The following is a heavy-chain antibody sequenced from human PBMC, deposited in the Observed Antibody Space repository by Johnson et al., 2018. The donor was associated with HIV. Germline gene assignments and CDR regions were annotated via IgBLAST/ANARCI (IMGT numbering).Heavy chain of an antibody. J-gene: IGHJ3*02. CDR2: MSYDGSNQ. Sequence: VQLVESGGGVVQPGMSLRVSCAASGFTFSSYAMHWVRQAPGRGLEWVAVMSYDGSNQYYADSVTGRFTISRDNSKNTLYLQMNSLRAEDTAVYYCARDPSGSYAEVTPDARFYIWGQGTMVTVSS. CDR1: GFTFSSYA. V-gene: IGHV3-30*04. CDR3: ARDPSGSYAEVTPDARFYI. D-gene: IGHD1-26*01.